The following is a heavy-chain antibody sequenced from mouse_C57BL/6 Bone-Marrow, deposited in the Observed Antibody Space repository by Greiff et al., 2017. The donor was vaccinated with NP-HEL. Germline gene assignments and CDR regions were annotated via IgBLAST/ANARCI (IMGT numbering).Heavy chain of an antibody. CDR1: GYTFTSYG. CDR2: IYPRSGNT. CDR3: ARLGWVYYFDY. V-gene: IGHV1-81*01. Sequence: QVHVKQSGAELARPGASVKLSCKASGYTFTSYGISWVKQRTGQGLEWIGEIYPRSGNTYYNEKFKGKATLTADKSSSTAYMELRSLTSEDSAVYFCARLGWVYYFDYWGQGTTLTVSS. J-gene: IGHJ2*01. D-gene: IGHD3-2*02.